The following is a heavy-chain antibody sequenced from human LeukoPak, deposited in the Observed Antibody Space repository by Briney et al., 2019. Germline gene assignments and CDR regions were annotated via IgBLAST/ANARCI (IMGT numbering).Heavy chain of an antibody. J-gene: IGHJ4*02. V-gene: IGHV3-7*01. CDR1: GLTFSNYW. CDR2: IKEDGSEK. D-gene: IGHD5-24*01. CDR3: ARHGPHNFDY. Sequence: GGSLRLSCAASGLTFSNYWMSWVRQAPGKGLEWVANIKEDGSEKYYGDSVRGRFTISRDNAKSSLNLQMSSLRADDTAVYYCARHGPHNFDYWGQGTLVTVSS.